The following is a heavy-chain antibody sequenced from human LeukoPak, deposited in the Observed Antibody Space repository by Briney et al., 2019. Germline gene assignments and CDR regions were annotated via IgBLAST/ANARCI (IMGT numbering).Heavy chain of an antibody. CDR3: VKDSPPRYSGSPPAY. Sequence: GGSLRLSCAASGFTFSSYWMSWVRQAPGKGLEWVANINKDGGEKYYVDSVKGRFTISRDNAKNSLYLQMNSLRADDAAVYYCVKDSPPRYSGSPPAYWGQGTLVTVSS. D-gene: IGHD1-26*01. J-gene: IGHJ4*02. CDR1: GFTFSSYW. V-gene: IGHV3-7*03. CDR2: INKDGGEK.